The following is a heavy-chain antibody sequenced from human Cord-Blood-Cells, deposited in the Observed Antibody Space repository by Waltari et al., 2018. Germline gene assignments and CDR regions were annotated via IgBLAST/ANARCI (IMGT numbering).Heavy chain of an antibody. CDR3: AKVDGRRQPAVNAFDI. CDR2: ISGSGGST. D-gene: IGHD2-2*03. CDR1: GFTFSSYA. V-gene: IGHV3-23*01. Sequence: GGGLVQPGGSLRLSCAASGFTFSSYAMSWVRQAPGKGLEWVSAISGSGGSTYYADSVKGRFTISRDNSKNTLYLQMNSLRAEDTAVYYWAKVDGRRQPAVNAFDIWGQGTMVTVSS. J-gene: IGHJ3*02.